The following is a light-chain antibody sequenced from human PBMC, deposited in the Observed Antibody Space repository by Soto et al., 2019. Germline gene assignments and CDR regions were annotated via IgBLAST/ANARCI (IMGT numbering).Light chain of an antibody. CDR1: QSISSY. J-gene: IGKJ3*01. V-gene: IGKV1-39*01. CDR2: AAS. Sequence: DIQMTQSPSSLSASVGDRVTITCRASQSISSYLNWYQQKPGKAPKLLIYAASSLQSGVPSRFSGSGSGTDFTLTISSLQPEDFATYYCQQSYSTLIFTFGPGTKVDI. CDR3: QQSYSTLIFT.